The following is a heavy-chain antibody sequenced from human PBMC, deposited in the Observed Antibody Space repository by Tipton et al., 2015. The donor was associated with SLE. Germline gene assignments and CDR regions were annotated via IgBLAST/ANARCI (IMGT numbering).Heavy chain of an antibody. CDR2: IWFDANDK. CDR1: GFNFNNYV. V-gene: IGHV3-33*01. Sequence: SLRLSCAASGFNFNNYVMHWVRQAPGKGLEWVSDIWFDANDKYYSDSVKGRFTISRDNSKDTLYLQMNSLRVEDTAVYYCAREHVRGLDYWGQGILVTVSS. J-gene: IGHJ4*02. D-gene: IGHD2-15*01. CDR3: AREHVRGLDY.